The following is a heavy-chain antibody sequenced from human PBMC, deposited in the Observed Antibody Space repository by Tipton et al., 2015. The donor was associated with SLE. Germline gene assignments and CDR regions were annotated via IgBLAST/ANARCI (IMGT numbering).Heavy chain of an antibody. V-gene: IGHV4-39*07. Sequence: TLSLTCTVSGGSISSSSYYWGWIRQPPGKGLEWIGSICYSGSTYYNPSLKSRVTISVDTSKNQFSLKLSSVTAADTAVYYCARDLIRAGYFDYWGQGTLVTVSS. CDR3: ARDLIRAGYFDY. J-gene: IGHJ4*02. CDR2: ICYSGST. CDR1: GGSISSSSYY. D-gene: IGHD3-10*01.